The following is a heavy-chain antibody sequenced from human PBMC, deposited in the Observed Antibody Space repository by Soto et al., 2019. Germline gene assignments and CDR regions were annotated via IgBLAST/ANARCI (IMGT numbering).Heavy chain of an antibody. J-gene: IGHJ5*02. Sequence: QVRLVESGGGVVQPGRSLRLSCTASGFSFSSYAMYWFRQPPGKGLEWVAVISHDGINKHYADSVKGRVTVSRDNSNXXXXXXXXXXXXXXXXMXYCARDMYSSDYFVKWFEPWGQGTLVTVSS. CDR1: GFSFSSYA. D-gene: IGHD6-19*01. CDR2: ISHDGINK. CDR3: ARDMYSSDYFVKWFEP. V-gene: IGHV3-30-3*01.